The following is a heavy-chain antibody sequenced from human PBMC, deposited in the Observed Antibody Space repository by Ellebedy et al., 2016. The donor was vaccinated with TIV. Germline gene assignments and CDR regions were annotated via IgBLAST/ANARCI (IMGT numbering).Heavy chain of an antibody. J-gene: IGHJ5*02. Sequence: GESLKISXAASGFTFSNAWMSWVRQAPGKGLEWVGRIKSKTDGGTTDYAAPVKGRFTISRDDSKNTLYLQMNSLKTEDTAVYYCTTPYSSSSPINNWFDPWGQGTLVTVSS. CDR1: GFTFSNAW. CDR2: IKSKTDGGTT. V-gene: IGHV3-15*01. D-gene: IGHD6-13*01. CDR3: TTPYSSSSPINNWFDP.